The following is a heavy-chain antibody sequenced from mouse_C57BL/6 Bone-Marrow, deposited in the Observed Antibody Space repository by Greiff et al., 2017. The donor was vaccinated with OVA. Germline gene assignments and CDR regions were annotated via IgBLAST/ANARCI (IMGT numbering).Heavy chain of an antibody. CDR2: FNPGSGGT. Sequence: QVHVKQSGAELVRPGTSVKVSCKASGYAFTNYLIEWVKQRPGQGLEWIGVFNPGSGGTNYNEKFKGKATLTADKSSSTAYMQLSRLTSEDSAVYFCARGPYYYGSRWFAYWGQGTLVTVSA. CDR1: GYAFTNYL. J-gene: IGHJ3*01. V-gene: IGHV1-54*01. D-gene: IGHD1-1*01. CDR3: ARGPYYYGSRWFAY.